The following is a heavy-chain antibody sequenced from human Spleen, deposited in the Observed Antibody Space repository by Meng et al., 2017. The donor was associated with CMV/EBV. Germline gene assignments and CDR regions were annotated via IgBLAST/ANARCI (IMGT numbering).Heavy chain of an antibody. Sequence: ASVKVSCKVSGYTFTTYGISWVRQAPGQGLEYMGWISAHNGRTKYMERCQGRLTMTTDTPTSTAYMELRSLTSDDTAVYYCAHSKAGGLYGMDVWGQGTTVTVSS. J-gene: IGHJ6*02. CDR2: ISAHNGRT. CDR1: GYTFTTYG. CDR3: AHSKAGGLYGMDV. D-gene: IGHD2-15*01. V-gene: IGHV1-18*01.